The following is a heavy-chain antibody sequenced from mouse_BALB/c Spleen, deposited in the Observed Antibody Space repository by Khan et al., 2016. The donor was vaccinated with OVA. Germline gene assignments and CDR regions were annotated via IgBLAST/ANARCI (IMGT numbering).Heavy chain of an antibody. J-gene: IGHJ2*01. V-gene: IGHV14-3*02. D-gene: IGHD1-1*01. CDR3: ARIKKIVATYFDY. CDR2: IDPPNGNT. CDR1: GLNIKDTY. Sequence: EVQLQESGAELVKSGATVKLSCTASGLNIKDTYMHWLKQWPEQGLEWIGRIDPPNGNTKYDPKFQGKATITADTSSNTAYLQLSGPTFEDSAVYYCARIKKIVATYFDYWGQGTTLTVSS.